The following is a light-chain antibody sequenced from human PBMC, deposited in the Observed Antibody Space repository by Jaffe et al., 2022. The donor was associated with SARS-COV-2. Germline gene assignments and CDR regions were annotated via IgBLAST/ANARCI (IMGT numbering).Light chain of an antibody. V-gene: IGLV3-25*03. CDR1: ALARQY. J-gene: IGLJ1*01. Sequence: SYELSQPPSVSVSPGQTATVTCSAEALARQYASWYQQKPGQAPVLLIYQDTERPSSIPARFSGSRSGTTATLTISGVQADDEADYFCQSVDTSRGCVFGNGTSVTVL. CDR3: QSVDTSRGCV. CDR2: QDT.